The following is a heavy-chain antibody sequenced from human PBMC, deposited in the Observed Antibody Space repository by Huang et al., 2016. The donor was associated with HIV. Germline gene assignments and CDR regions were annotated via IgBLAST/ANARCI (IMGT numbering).Heavy chain of an antibody. CDR2: VNHRGRT. Sequence: QVQLYQWGAGPLRPSETLSLTCGVSGGSLHGYYWNWLRQSPGRGLEWIGEVNHRGRTKYNTSLKSRVTISVDTSKIQFSLNLTSVTATDTADYYCATSRSGSGWFLDIWGRGTLVSVS. CDR3: ATSRSGSGWFLDI. V-gene: IGHV4-34*01. D-gene: IGHD6-19*01. J-gene: IGHJ2*01. CDR1: GGSLHGYY.